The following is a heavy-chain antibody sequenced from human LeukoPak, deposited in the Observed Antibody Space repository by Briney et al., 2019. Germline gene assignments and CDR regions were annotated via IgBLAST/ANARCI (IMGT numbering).Heavy chain of an antibody. Sequence: ASVKVSCKASGYTFTSYYMHWVRQAPGQGPEWMGIINPSGGSTSYAQKFQGRVTMTRNTSISTAYMELSSLRSEDTAAYYCARTSGDYGSGSDDYWGQGTLVTVSS. CDR1: GYTFTSYY. CDR3: ARTSGDYGSGSDDY. D-gene: IGHD3-10*01. V-gene: IGHV1-46*01. J-gene: IGHJ4*02. CDR2: INPSGGST.